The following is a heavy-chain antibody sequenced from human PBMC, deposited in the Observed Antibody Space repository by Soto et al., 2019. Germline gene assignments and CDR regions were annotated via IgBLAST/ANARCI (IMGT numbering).Heavy chain of an antibody. CDR2: IIPILGIA. V-gene: IGHV1-69*02. CDR1: GGTFSSYT. J-gene: IGHJ6*02. D-gene: IGHD2-21*02. Sequence: SVKVSCKASGGTFSSYTISWVRQAPGQGLEWMGRIIPILGIANYAQKFQGRVTITADKSTITAYMELSSLRSEDTAVYYCASNCGGDCPYYYYYGMDVWGQGTTVTVS. CDR3: ASNCGGDCPYYYYYGMDV.